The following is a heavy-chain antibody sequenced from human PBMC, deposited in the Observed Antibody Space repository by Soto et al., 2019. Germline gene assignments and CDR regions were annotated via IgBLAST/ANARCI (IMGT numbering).Heavy chain of an antibody. CDR1: GFTYSSYA. Sequence: GGSLRTSFAAPGFTYSSYAMRWVRQAPGLGLEWASAICGSGGSTYYADSVKGRFTISRDNPKNTLYLQMNSLRAEDTAVYYCAKETIPRNWFDPWGQGTMVTVSS. CDR3: AKETIPRNWFDP. D-gene: IGHD2-2*02. CDR2: ICGSGGST. V-gene: IGHV3-23*01. J-gene: IGHJ5*02.